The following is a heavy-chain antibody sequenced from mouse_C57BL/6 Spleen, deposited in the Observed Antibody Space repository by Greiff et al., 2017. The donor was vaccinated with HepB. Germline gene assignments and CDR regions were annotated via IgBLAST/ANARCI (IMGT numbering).Heavy chain of an antibody. V-gene: IGHV1-80*01. CDR1: GYAFSSYW. CDR3: ARARDYDEGASAY. CDR2: IYPGDGDT. J-gene: IGHJ2*01. Sequence: QVQLKESGAELVKPGASVKISCKASGYAFSSYWMNWVKQRPGKGLEWIGQIYPGDGDTNYNGKFKGKATLTADKSSSTAYMQLSSLTSEDAAVYFCARARDYDEGASAYWGQGTTLTVSS. D-gene: IGHD2-4*01.